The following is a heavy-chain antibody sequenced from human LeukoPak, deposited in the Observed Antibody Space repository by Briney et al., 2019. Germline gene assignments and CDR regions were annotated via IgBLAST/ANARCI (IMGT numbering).Heavy chain of an antibody. D-gene: IGHD6-13*01. Sequence: GGSLRLSCAASGFTFSSYAMHWVRQAPGKGLEWEAVIAYDGSNKYYADSVKGRFTISRDNSKNTRYLQMNSLRAEDTAVYDCARDQGSSSWYVWGQGTLVTVSS. J-gene: IGHJ4*02. V-gene: IGHV3-30*04. CDR1: GFTFSSYA. CDR2: IAYDGSNK. CDR3: ARDQGSSSWYV.